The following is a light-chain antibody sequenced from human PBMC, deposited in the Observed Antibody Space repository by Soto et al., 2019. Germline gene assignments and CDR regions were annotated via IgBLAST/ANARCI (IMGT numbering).Light chain of an antibody. Sequence: QSALTQPASVSGSPGQSITISCTGSSSDVGSYNLVSWYQQHPGKAPKLMIYESGKRPSGVSDRFFGSKSGNTASLTISGLQAEDEADYYCCSFARGTTSLFGGGTKLTVL. J-gene: IGLJ3*02. CDR3: CSFARGTTSL. V-gene: IGLV2-23*01. CDR1: SSDVGSYNL. CDR2: ESG.